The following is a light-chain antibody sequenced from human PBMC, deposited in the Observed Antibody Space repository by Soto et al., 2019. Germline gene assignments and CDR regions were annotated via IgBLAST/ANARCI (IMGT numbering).Light chain of an antibody. J-gene: IGKJ5*01. Sequence: IVLSKSPGTLSLSPGERATLSCRASQSVSSSYLAWYQQKPGQAPRLLIYDASNRATGIPARFSGSGPGTDFTLTISSLEPEDFAVYYCQQRSNWLPITFGQGTRLEIK. V-gene: IGKV3D-11*02. CDR2: DAS. CDR1: QSVSSSY. CDR3: QQRSNWLPIT.